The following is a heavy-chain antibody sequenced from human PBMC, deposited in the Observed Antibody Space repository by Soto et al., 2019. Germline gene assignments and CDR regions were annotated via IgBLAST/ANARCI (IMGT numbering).Heavy chain of an antibody. Sequence: QVQLQESGPGLVKPSGTLSLTCAVSGGSISSSNWWSWVRQPPGKGLEWIGEIYHSGSTNYTPSLKSRVTISVDKSKNQFSLKLSSVTAADTAVYYCASGEAPGINWGGWYFDLWGRGTLVTVSS. V-gene: IGHV4-4*02. D-gene: IGHD7-27*01. CDR3: ASGEAPGINWGGWYFDL. CDR2: IYHSGST. J-gene: IGHJ2*01. CDR1: GGSISSSNW.